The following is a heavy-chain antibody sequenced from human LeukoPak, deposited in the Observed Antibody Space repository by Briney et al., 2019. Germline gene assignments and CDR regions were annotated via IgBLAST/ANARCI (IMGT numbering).Heavy chain of an antibody. D-gene: IGHD1-26*01. CDR3: ARSKELFDY. CDR1: GGSISSYY. CDR2: IVYSGST. Sequence: SETLSLTCTVSGGSISSYYWSWIRQPPGQGLEWIGFIVYSGSTNYNPSLKSRVTISVDTSKNQFSLKLSSVTAADTAVYYCARSKELFDYWGQGTLVTVSS. V-gene: IGHV4-59*01. J-gene: IGHJ4*02.